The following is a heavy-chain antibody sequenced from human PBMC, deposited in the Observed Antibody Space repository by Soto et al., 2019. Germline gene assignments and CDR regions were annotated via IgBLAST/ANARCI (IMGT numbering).Heavy chain of an antibody. CDR3: IGYGSGSYFDY. J-gene: IGHJ4*02. D-gene: IGHD3-10*01. Sequence: QVQLVESGGGVVQPGRSLRLSCAASGFTFSSYGMHWVRQAPGKGLEWVAVISYDGSNKYYADSVKGRFTISRDNSKHTLYLQMNDLRAEDTAVYYCIGYGSGSYFDYWGQGTLVTVSS. CDR1: GFTFSSYG. V-gene: IGHV3-30*03. CDR2: ISYDGSNK.